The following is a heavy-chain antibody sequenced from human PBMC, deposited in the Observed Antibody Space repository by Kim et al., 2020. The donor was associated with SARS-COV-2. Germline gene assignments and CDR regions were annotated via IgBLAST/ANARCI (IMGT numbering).Heavy chain of an antibody. Sequence: ASVKVSCKASGYTFTSYYMHWVRQAPGQGLEWMGIINPSGGSTSYAQKFQGRVTMTRDTSTSTVYMELSSLRSEDTAVYYCAREGRNGMVGVYHSSWSEANWFDPWGQGTLVTVSS. CDR3: AREGRNGMVGVYHSSWSEANWFDP. V-gene: IGHV1-46*01. J-gene: IGHJ5*02. CDR2: INPSGGST. CDR1: GYTFTSYY. D-gene: IGHD6-13*01.